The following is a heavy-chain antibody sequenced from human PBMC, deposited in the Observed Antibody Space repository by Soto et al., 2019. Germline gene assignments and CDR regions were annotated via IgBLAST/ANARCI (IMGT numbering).Heavy chain of an antibody. CDR2: INPNSGGT. CDR3: ARDVPDYYDSSGDDY. D-gene: IGHD3-22*01. CDR1: GYTFTGYY. J-gene: IGHJ4*02. V-gene: IGHV1-2*04. Sequence: GASVKVSCKASGYTFTGYYMHWVRQAPGQGLEWMGWINPNSGGTNYAQKFQGWVTMTRDTSISTAYMELSRLRSDDTAVYYCARDVPDYYDSSGDDYWGQGTLVTVSS.